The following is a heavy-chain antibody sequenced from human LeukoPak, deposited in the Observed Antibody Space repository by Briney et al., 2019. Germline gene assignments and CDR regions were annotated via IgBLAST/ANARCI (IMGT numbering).Heavy chain of an antibody. CDR3: ALISNDSSGYYSRTDAFDI. J-gene: IGHJ3*02. D-gene: IGHD3-22*01. Sequence: PSETLSLTCTVSGGSISSYYWGWIRQPPGKGLEWIGSIYYSGSTYYNPSLKSRVTISVDTSKNQFSLKLSSVTAADTAVYYCALISNDSSGYYSRTDAFDIWGQGTMVTVSS. CDR2: IYYSGST. V-gene: IGHV4-39*01. CDR1: GGSISSYY.